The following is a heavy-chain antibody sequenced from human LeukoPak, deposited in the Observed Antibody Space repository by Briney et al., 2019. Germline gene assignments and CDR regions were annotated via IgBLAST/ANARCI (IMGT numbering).Heavy chain of an antibody. CDR3: ARDQDYYGSGSYGPDY. V-gene: IGHV4-4*02. J-gene: IGHJ4*02. CDR2: IYHSGSI. D-gene: IGHD3-10*01. Sequence: SSETLSLTCAVSGGSISSSNWWSWVRQFPGKGLEWIGEIYHSGSINYSPSLKSRVTISVDKSKNQFSLKLSSVTAADTAVYYCARDQDYYGSGSYGPDYWGQGTLVTVSS. CDR1: GGSISSSNW.